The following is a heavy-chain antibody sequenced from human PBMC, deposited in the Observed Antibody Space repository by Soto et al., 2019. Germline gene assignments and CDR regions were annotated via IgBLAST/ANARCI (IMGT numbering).Heavy chain of an antibody. Sequence: QVQLVQSGAEVKKPGSSVNVSCKASGGTFSSYTISWVRQAPGQGLEWMGRIIPILGIANYAQKFQGRVTITADKSTSTAYMELSSLRSEDTAVYYCAREGYYDSSGFDYWGQGTLVTVSS. J-gene: IGHJ4*02. V-gene: IGHV1-69*08. CDR2: IIPILGIA. D-gene: IGHD3-22*01. CDR3: AREGYYDSSGFDY. CDR1: GGTFSSYT.